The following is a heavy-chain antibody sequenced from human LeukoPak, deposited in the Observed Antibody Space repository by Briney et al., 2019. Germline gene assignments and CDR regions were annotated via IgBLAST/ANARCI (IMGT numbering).Heavy chain of an antibody. CDR1: GGSISGYY. D-gene: IGHD4/OR15-4a*01. CDR2: IYSSGTT. Sequence: SETLSLTCTVSGGSISGYYWSWIRQPPGKGLEYIGYIYSSGTTNYISSLKSRITISVDTPKNQFYLELRSVTAADTAVYYCARLTGANSPGWFDPWGQGIHVTCSS. CDR3: ARLTGANSPGWFDP. J-gene: IGHJ5*02. V-gene: IGHV4-59*08.